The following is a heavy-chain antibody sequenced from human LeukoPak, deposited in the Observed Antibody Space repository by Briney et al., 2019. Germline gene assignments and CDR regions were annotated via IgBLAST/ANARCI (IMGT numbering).Heavy chain of an antibody. CDR1: GFTFSDFW. CDR3: VRGAEGY. CDR2: IKEDGSET. V-gene: IGHV3-7*01. J-gene: IGHJ4*02. Sequence: GGSLRLSCAASGFTFSDFWMSWVRQAPGKGLEWVANIKEDGSETYYVDSVKGRFTVSRDNAKNSVYLQMNSLRVNDTAVYYCVRGAEGYWGQGTLVSVSS.